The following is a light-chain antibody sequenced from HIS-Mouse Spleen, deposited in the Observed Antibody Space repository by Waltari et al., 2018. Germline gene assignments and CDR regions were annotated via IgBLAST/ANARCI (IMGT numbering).Light chain of an antibody. CDR2: EVS. CDR1: SRAVGGYNY. Sequence: QSALTQPASVSGSPGQSITISCPGTSRAVGGYNYVPWYHQHPGKAPKLMIYEVSNRPSGVSNRFSGSKSGNTASLTISGLQAEDEADYYCSSYTSSSSWVFGGGTKLTVL. CDR3: SSYTSSSSWV. J-gene: IGLJ3*02. V-gene: IGLV2-14*01.